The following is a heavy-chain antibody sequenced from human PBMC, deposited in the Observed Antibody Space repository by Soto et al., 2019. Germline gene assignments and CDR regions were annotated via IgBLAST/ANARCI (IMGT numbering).Heavy chain of an antibody. CDR3: ARGLGSEYQLLWNYYYYGMDV. D-gene: IGHD2-2*01. CDR1: GGSFSGYC. J-gene: IGHJ6*02. Sequence: SETLSLTCAVYGGSFSGYCWSWNRQPPGKGLEWIGEINHSGSTNYNPSLKSRVTISVDTSKNQFSLKLSSVTAADTAVYYCARGLGSEYQLLWNYYYYGMDVWGQGTTVTVSS. V-gene: IGHV4-34*01. CDR2: INHSGST.